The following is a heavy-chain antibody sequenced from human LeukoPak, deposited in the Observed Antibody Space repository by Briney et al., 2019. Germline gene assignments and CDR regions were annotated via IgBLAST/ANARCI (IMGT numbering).Heavy chain of an antibody. J-gene: IGHJ3*02. Sequence: GGSLRLSCAASGFTFSSYGMHWVRQAPGKGLEWVAFIRYDGSNKYYADSVKGRFTISRDNSKNTLYLQMNSLRAEDTAVYYCAKLGESPNSGSYFEPAFDIWGQGTMVTVSS. CDR1: GFTFSSYG. CDR2: IRYDGSNK. CDR3: AKLGESPNSGSYFEPAFDI. V-gene: IGHV3-30*02. D-gene: IGHD1-26*01.